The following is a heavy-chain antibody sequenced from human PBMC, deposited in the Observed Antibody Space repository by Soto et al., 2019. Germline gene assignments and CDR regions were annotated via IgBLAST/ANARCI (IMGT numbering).Heavy chain of an antibody. D-gene: IGHD6-13*01. V-gene: IGHV3-74*01. Sequence: EVQLVESGGGLVQPGGSLRLSCAASGFTFSSYWMHWVRQAPGKGLVWVSRINSDGSSTSYADSVKGRFTISRDNAKNTLYLQMNSLRAEDKAVYYCARGWIAAAGIDYWGQGTLVTVSS. CDR1: GFTFSSYW. CDR2: INSDGSST. J-gene: IGHJ4*02. CDR3: ARGWIAAAGIDY.